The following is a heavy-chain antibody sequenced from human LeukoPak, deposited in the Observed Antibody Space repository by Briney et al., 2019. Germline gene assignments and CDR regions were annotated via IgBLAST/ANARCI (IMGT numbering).Heavy chain of an antibody. CDR3: ARDLKSAVTTVDY. J-gene: IGHJ4*02. Sequence: GGSLRLSCAASGFTFSSYSMNWVRQAPGKGLEWVSSISSSSSYIYYADSVKGRFTTSRDNAKNSLYLQMNSLRAEDTAVYYCARDLKSAVTTVDYWGQGTLVAVSS. CDR2: ISSSSSYI. D-gene: IGHD4-17*01. CDR1: GFTFSSYS. V-gene: IGHV3-21*01.